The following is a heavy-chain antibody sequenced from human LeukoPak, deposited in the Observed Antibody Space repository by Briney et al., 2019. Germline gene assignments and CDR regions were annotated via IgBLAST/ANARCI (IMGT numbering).Heavy chain of an antibody. Sequence: ASVKVSCKASGYTFTGYYMHWVRQATGQGLEWMGWMNPNSGNTGYAQKFQGRVTMTRNTSISTAYMELSSLRSEDTAVYYCARGSRTYCGGDCYPGYNWFDPWGQGTLVTVSS. CDR1: GYTFTGYY. V-gene: IGHV1-8*02. D-gene: IGHD2-21*02. CDR3: ARGSRTYCGGDCYPGYNWFDP. J-gene: IGHJ5*02. CDR2: MNPNSGNT.